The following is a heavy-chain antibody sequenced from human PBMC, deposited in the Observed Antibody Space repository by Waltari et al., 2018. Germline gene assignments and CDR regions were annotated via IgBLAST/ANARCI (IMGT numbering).Heavy chain of an antibody. Sequence: EVQLVESGGDLVKPGGSLRLACAASGFTFSSYSMNWGRQAPGKGLEWVSSISNNNNYIYYADSVKGRFTISRDNAKNSLYLQMNSLRVEDTAVYYCARDVIGVIRDAFDIWGQGTMVTVSS. CDR2: ISNNNNYI. CDR3: ARDVIGVIRDAFDI. V-gene: IGHV3-21*01. J-gene: IGHJ3*02. CDR1: GFTFSSYS. D-gene: IGHD3-16*02.